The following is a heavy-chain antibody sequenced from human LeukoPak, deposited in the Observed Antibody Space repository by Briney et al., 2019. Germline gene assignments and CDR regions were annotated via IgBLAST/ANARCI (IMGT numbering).Heavy chain of an antibody. J-gene: IGHJ4*02. V-gene: IGHV1-8*01. CDR2: MNPNSGYT. CDR3: ARGPNYYDSSGFHYRD. D-gene: IGHD3-22*01. Sequence: ASVKVSCKASGYTFTSYDINWVRQATGQGLEWMGWMNPNSGYTYYTQRFQGRVTMTRNTAISTAYMELSSLRSEDTAVYYCARGPNYYDSSGFHYRDWGQGTLVTVSS. CDR1: GYTFTSYD.